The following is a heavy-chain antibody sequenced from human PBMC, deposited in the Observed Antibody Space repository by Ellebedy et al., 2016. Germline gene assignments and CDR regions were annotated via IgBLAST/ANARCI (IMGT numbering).Heavy chain of an antibody. V-gene: IGHV1-69*04. CDR3: ARDERGHYDSSGYTLLGLDY. CDR1: GYTFTSYG. CDR2: IIPILGIA. D-gene: IGHD3-22*01. J-gene: IGHJ4*02. Sequence: SVKVSCXASGYTFTSYGISWVRQAPGQGLEWMGRIIPILGIANYAQKFQGRVTITADKSTSTAYMELSSLRSEDTAVYYCARDERGHYDSSGYTLLGLDYWGQGTLVTVSS.